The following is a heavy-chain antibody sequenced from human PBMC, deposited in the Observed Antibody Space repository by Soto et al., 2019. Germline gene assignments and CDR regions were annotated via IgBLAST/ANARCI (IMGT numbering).Heavy chain of an antibody. CDR2: IDPSDSYT. CDR1: GYSFTSYW. Sequence: GEALKISCKGSGYSFTSYWISWVRQMPGKGLEWMGRIDPSDSYTNYSPSFQGHVTISADKSISTAYLQWSSLKASDTAMYYCARHSSGYTHAFDIWGQGTMVTVSS. V-gene: IGHV5-10-1*01. J-gene: IGHJ3*02. CDR3: ARHSSGYTHAFDI. D-gene: IGHD3-22*01.